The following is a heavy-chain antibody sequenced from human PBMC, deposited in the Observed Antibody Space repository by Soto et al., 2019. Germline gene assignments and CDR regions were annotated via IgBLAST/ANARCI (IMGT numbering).Heavy chain of an antibody. Sequence: SETLSLTCTVSGGSISSYYWSWIRQPPGKGLEWIRYIYYSGSTNYNPSLKSRVTISVDTSKNQFSLKLSSVTAADTAVYYCARAYGDYVSWFDPWGQGTLVTVSS. J-gene: IGHJ5*02. CDR1: GGSISSYY. D-gene: IGHD4-17*01. CDR3: ARAYGDYVSWFDP. V-gene: IGHV4-59*01. CDR2: IYYSGST.